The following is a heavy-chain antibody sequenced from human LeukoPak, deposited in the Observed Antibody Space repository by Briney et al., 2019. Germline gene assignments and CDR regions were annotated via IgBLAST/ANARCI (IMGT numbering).Heavy chain of an antibody. CDR3: TTDTWYSPDH. Sequence: GESLRLSCTASGFIFSGYWMAWVRQAPGKGLEWVAIIRKDGSGKYYVDSMESRFTNSRQNANNVLFLQMSSYRGADATIYYCTTDTWYSPDHWGQGTLVTVSS. CDR2: IRKDGSGK. CDR1: GFIFSGYW. J-gene: IGHJ5*02. V-gene: IGHV3-7*03. D-gene: IGHD2-15*01.